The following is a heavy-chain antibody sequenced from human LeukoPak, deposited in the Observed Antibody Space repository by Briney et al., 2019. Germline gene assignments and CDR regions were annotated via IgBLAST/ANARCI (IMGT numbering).Heavy chain of an antibody. V-gene: IGHV1-8*03. CDR1: GYTFTSYD. CDR2: MSPNSGNT. Sequence: ASVKVSCKASGYTFTSYDINWVRQATGQGLEWMGWMSPNSGNTGYAQKFQGRVTITRNTSISTAYMELSSLRSEDTAVYYCARVYYDFWSGFDPRSAFDIWGQGTMVTVSS. J-gene: IGHJ3*02. D-gene: IGHD3-3*01. CDR3: ARVYYDFWSGFDPRSAFDI.